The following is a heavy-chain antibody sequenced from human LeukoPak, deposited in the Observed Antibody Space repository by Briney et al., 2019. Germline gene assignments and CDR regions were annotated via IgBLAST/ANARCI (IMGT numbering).Heavy chain of an antibody. CDR2: ISYDGSNK. CDR1: GFTFSSYA. D-gene: IGHD2-15*01. J-gene: IGHJ5*02. V-gene: IGHV3-30-3*01. Sequence: GGSLRLLCAASGFTFSSYAMHWVRQAPGKGLEWVAVISYDGSNKYYADSVKGRFTISRDNSKNTLYLQMNSLRAEDTAVYYCARDIDCSGGSCSGRFDPWGQGTLVTVSS. CDR3: ARDIDCSGGSCSGRFDP.